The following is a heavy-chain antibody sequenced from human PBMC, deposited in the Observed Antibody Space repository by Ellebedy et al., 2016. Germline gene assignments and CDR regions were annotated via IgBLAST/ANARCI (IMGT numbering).Heavy chain of an antibody. CDR2: ISPTFGTA. CDR3: ARDPKYCREDVCYVGRFDP. D-gene: IGHD2-15*01. CDR1: GDALVRIA. Sequence: SVKVSCXASGDALVRIAIYWVRQAPGEGLEWIGGISPTFGTANYAQKLQGRVTITADESTSTSYLEMSSLRSEDTAIYYCARDPKYCREDVCYVGRFDPWGQGTLVTVS. V-gene: IGHV1-69*13. J-gene: IGHJ5*02.